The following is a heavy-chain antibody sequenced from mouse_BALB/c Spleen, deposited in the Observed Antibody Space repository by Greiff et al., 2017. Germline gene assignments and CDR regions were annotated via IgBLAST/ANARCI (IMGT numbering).Heavy chain of an antibody. D-gene: IGHD1-1*01. CDR1: GYSFTSYY. CDR3: ARCTDQDYYAMDY. V-gene: IGHV1S135*01. J-gene: IGHJ4*01. Sequence: VQLQQSGPELMKPGASVKISCKASGYSFTSYYMHWVKQSPGKSLEWIGYIDPFNGGTSYNQNFKGKATLTVDKSSSTAYMHLSSLTSEDSAVYDCARCTDQDYYAMDYWGQGTSVTVSS. CDR2: IDPFNGGT.